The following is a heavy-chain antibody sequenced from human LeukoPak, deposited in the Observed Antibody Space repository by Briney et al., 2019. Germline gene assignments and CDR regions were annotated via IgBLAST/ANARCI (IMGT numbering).Heavy chain of an antibody. V-gene: IGHV3-74*01. J-gene: IGHJ6*03. CDR2: INSDGSST. D-gene: IGHD3-10*01. CDR1: GFTFSRYW. Sequence: GGSLRLSCAVSGFTFSRYWMHWVRQAPGKGLVWVSHINSDGSSTNYADSVKGRFTISRDNAKNSLYLQMNSLRAEDTAEYYCARDQGSGINYYYYYMDVWGKGTTVTVSS. CDR3: ARDQGSGINYYYYYMDV.